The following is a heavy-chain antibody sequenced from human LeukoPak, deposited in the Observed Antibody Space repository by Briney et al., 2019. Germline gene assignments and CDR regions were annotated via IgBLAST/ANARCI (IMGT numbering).Heavy chain of an antibody. Sequence: ASVKVACKASGYTFTSYGISWVRQAPGQGLEWMGWISAYNGNTNYAQKLQGRVTMTTDTSTSTAYMVLRSLRSDDTAVYYCARVKRDYVWGSYPEDYWGQGTLVTVSS. CDR3: ARVKRDYVWGSYPEDY. CDR2: ISAYNGNT. J-gene: IGHJ4*02. CDR1: GYTFTSYG. V-gene: IGHV1-18*01. D-gene: IGHD3-16*02.